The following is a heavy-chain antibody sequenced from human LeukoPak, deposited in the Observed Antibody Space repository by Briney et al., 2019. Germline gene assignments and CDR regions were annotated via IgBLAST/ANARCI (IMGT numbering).Heavy chain of an antibody. CDR1: GGSISSSSYY. Sequence: SETLSLTCSVSGGSISSSSYYWDWIRQPPGKGLEWIGSIYYSGSTYYNPSLKSRVTMSVDTSKNQFSLKLSSVTAADTAVYYCARGSGITMIVVVIGDAFDIWGQGTMVTVSS. CDR2: IYYSGST. D-gene: IGHD3-22*01. CDR3: ARGSGITMIVVVIGDAFDI. J-gene: IGHJ3*02. V-gene: IGHV4-39*07.